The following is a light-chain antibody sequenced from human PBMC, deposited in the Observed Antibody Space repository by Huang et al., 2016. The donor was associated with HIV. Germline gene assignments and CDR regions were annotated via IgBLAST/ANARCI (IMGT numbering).Light chain of an antibody. Sequence: DIQMTQSPSSLSASVGDSVTITCRASQNISSYLNWYQQTPGKAPKLLIYAASSLQSGVPSRFSGSGSGTDVTLTISSRQPEDFATYYCQQSYRTPWGVTFGRETKLRIK. CDR3: QQSYRTPWGVT. V-gene: IGKV1-39*01. CDR1: QNISSY. J-gene: IGKJ3*01. CDR2: AAS.